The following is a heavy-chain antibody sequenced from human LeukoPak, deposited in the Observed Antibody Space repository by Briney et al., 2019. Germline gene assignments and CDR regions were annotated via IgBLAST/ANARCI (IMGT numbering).Heavy chain of an antibody. CDR2: ISYDGSNK. V-gene: IGHV3-30*04. CDR3: AGSDTIGYTPREWDYWYFDL. Sequence: GGSLRLSCAASGFTVISYAIHWVRQAPGKGLEWEAVISYDGSNKYYADSVKGRFTISRDNSKNTLYLQMNSLRAEDTAVYYCAGSDTIGYTPREWDYWYFDLWGRGTLVTVSS. D-gene: IGHD3-16*02. J-gene: IGHJ2*01. CDR1: GFTVISYA.